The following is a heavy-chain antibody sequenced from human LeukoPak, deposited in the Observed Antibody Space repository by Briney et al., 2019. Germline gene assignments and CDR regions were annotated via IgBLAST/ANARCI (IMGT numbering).Heavy chain of an antibody. D-gene: IGHD6-6*01. CDR3: ARWSGSVTARNYYYYMDV. CDR1: GGSISSYY. J-gene: IGHJ6*03. V-gene: IGHV4-59*01. CDR2: IYYSGST. Sequence: ASETLSLTCTDSGGSISSYYWSWIRQPPGKGLEWIGYIYYSGSTNYNPSLKSRVTISVDTSKNQFSLRLSSVTAADTAVYYCARWSGSVTARNYYYYMDVWGEGTTVTVSS.